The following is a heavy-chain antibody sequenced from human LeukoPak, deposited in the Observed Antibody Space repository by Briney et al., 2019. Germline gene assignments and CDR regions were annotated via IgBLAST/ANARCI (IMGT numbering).Heavy chain of an antibody. CDR3: ARDPGYYYYGMDV. CDR1: GFTFSTYA. CDR2: VSGSGVNT. V-gene: IGHV3-23*01. Sequence: GGSLRLSCAASGFTFSTYAMTWVRQAPGKGLEWVSAVSGSGVNTYYADSVKGRFTISRDNAKNTAYLQMNSLRAEDTSLYSCARDPGYYYYGMDVWGQGTTVVVSS. J-gene: IGHJ6*02.